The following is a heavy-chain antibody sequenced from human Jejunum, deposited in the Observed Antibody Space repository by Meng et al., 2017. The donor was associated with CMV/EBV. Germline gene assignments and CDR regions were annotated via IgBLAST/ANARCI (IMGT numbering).Heavy chain of an antibody. CDR2: IGAYNGNT. J-gene: IGHJ4*02. D-gene: IGHD2-2*01. CDR3: ARDHDSGRVSSDIMVVPASTRLFDY. Sequence: WVRQVPGQGLEWMGWIGAYNGNTNYAPKFQGRVTLTTDTSTTTAYLELRSLRSDDTAFYCCARDHDSGRVSSDIMVVPASTRLFDYWGQGTLVTVSS. V-gene: IGHV1-18*01.